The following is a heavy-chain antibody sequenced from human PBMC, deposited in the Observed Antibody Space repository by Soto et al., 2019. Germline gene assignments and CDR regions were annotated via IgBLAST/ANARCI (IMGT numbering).Heavy chain of an antibody. Sequence: QVQLVQSGAEVKKPGSAVKVSCKASGGTFTKYAMNWVRQAPGQGPEWMGGIIPIFDTPRYAQRFQGRVPITVDESSNTAYMDLSSLTFEDTAMYYCARSIGSGGVVGGFDYWGQGTLVTVSS. V-gene: IGHV1-69*01. CDR1: GGTFTKYA. D-gene: IGHD3-16*02. J-gene: IGHJ4*02. CDR2: IIPIFDTP. CDR3: ARSIGSGGVVGGFDY.